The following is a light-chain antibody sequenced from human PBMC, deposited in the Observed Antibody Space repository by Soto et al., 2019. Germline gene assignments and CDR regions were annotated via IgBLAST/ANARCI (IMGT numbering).Light chain of an antibody. CDR2: QAS. CDR3: QHYDTFPWT. J-gene: IGKJ1*01. Sequence: DIQMTQSPSTLSASIGDRVTIACRASQSVGAWLAWYQQKPGRAPNLLIYQASILESGVPSRFSGSRSGTDFTLTISSLQPDDFATYYRQHYDTFPWTFGPGTKVEIK. CDR1: QSVGAW. V-gene: IGKV1-5*03.